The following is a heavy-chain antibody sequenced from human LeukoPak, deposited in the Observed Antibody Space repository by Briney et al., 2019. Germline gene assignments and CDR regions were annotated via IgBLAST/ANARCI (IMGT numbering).Heavy chain of an antibody. D-gene: IGHD3-22*01. CDR1: GGSISSSGYY. J-gene: IGHJ4*02. CDR2: IFYSGIT. Sequence: SETLSLTCTVSGGSISSSGYYWGWIRQPPGKGLEWIGSIFYSGITYYNPSLKSRVTISVDTSKNQFSLKLSSLTAADTAVYYCARGLNWGQGTLVTVSS. V-gene: IGHV4-39*01. CDR3: ARGLN.